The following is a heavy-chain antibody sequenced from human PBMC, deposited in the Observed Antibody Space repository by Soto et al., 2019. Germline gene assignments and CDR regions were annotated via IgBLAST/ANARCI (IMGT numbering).Heavy chain of an antibody. J-gene: IGHJ4*02. CDR1: GGSISSDY. D-gene: IGHD6-19*01. V-gene: IGHV4-59*08. CDR3: ARGGWYEDH. CDR2: SHNSGST. Sequence: QVQLQESGPGLVKPSETLSLTCTVSGGSISSDYWSWIRQPPGKGLERIGYSHNSGSTDYNPSLKSRVPISVDASRNEFSLKLRSVTAADTAVYYCARGGWYEDHWGQGKLVTVSS.